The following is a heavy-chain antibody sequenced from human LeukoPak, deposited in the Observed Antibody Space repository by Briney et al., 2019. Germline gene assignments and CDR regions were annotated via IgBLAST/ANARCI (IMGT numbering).Heavy chain of an antibody. J-gene: IGHJ4*02. V-gene: IGHV4-39*07. D-gene: IGHD2-21*01. CDR2: IYYSGST. Sequence: KPSETLSLTCTVSGGSISSSDSYWGWIRQSPGKGLEWIGSIYYSGSTDYNPSLKSRVTISVDTSRRQFSLKLSSVTAADTAMYYCASRPGNSGHTYCVYWGQGTLVTVSS. CDR1: GGSISSSDSY. CDR3: ASRPGNSGHTYCVY.